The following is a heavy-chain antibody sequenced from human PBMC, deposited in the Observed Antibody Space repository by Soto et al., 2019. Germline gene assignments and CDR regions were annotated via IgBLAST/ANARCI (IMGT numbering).Heavy chain of an antibody. CDR1: GGSFTGYS. Sequence: SETLSLTCAVYGGSFTGYSWTWIRQPPGKGLEWIGQINHSGSTIYSTSLKSRLTISVGTSKNQFSLELSSVTAADTAVYYCARHKGHSSGPSAYWGQGTLVTVS. D-gene: IGHD3-22*01. CDR2: INHSGST. J-gene: IGHJ4*02. V-gene: IGHV4-34*01. CDR3: ARHKGHSSGPSAY.